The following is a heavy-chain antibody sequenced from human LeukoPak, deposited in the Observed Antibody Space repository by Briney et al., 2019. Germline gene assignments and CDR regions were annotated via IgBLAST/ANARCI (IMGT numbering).Heavy chain of an antibody. Sequence: GASVKVSCKASGYTFTSYDINWVRQATGQGLEWMGWMNPNSGNTGYAQKFQGRVTMTRNTSISTAYMELSSLRSEDTAVYCCARGPYDFWSGYYDYWGQGTLVTVSS. CDR1: GYTFTSYD. D-gene: IGHD3-3*01. CDR3: ARGPYDFWSGYYDY. J-gene: IGHJ4*02. CDR2: MNPNSGNT. V-gene: IGHV1-8*01.